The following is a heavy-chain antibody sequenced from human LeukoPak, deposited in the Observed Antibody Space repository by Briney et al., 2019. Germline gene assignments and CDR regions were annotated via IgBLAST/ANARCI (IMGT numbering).Heavy chain of an antibody. CDR2: IKQDGSEK. Sequence: GGSLRLSCAASGFTFSDYYMSWIRQAPGKGLEWVANIKQDGSEKYYVDSVKGRFTISRDNAKNSLYLQMNSLRAEDTAVYYCARDRAYYGSGSYYNTRSFNYYYYGMDVWGQGTTVTVSS. V-gene: IGHV3-7*05. CDR1: GFTFSDYY. D-gene: IGHD3-10*01. CDR3: ARDRAYYGSGSYYNTRSFNYYYYGMDV. J-gene: IGHJ6*02.